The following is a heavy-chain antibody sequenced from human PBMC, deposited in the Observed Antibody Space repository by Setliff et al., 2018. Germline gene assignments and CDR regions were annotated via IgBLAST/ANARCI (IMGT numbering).Heavy chain of an antibody. CDR1: GGSISSYF. V-gene: IGHV4-4*07. CDR3: ARGYTARVGFGNWFDP. Sequence: SETLSLTCSVSGGSISSYFWNWVRQPAGKGLEWIGRIYSNENTHYNPSLKSRVTMSVDTPNNQFSLKLSSVTAADTAVFYCARGYTARVGFGNWFDPWGQGTLVTVSS. CDR2: IYSNENT. D-gene: IGHD3-10*01. J-gene: IGHJ5*02.